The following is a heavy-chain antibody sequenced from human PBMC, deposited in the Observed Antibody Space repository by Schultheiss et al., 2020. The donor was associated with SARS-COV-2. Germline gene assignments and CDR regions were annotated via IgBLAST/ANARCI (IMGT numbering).Heavy chain of an antibody. D-gene: IGHD2-2*01. CDR1: GFTFSSYA. V-gene: IGHV3-64D*06. J-gene: IGHJ3*02. Sequence: GGSLRLSCSASGFTFSSYAMHWVRQAPGKGLEYVSAISSNGGSTYYADSVKGRFTISRDNSKNTLYLQMSSLRAEDTAVYYCFPIVVVPAASDAFDIWGQGTMVTVSS. CDR3: FPIVVVPAASDAFDI. CDR2: ISSNGGST.